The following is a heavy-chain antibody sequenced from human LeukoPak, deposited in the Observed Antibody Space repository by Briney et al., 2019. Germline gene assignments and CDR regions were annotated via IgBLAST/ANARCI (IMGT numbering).Heavy chain of an antibody. CDR2: ISSDGSST. CDR1: GFTFSRYW. D-gene: IGHD2-21*02. CDR3: AKDGGRVVTARNFDY. J-gene: IGHJ4*02. Sequence: GGSLRLSCAASGFTFSRYWMYWVRQALGKGLVWVSHISSDGSSTNYADSVKGRFTISRDNAKNTLYLQMNSLRAEGTAVYYCAKDGGRVVTARNFDYWGQGTLVTVSS. V-gene: IGHV3-74*01.